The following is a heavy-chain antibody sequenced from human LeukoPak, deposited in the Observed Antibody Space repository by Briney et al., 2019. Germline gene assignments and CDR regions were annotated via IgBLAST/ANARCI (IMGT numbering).Heavy chain of an antibody. Sequence: GASVKVSCKASGYTFTGYYMHWVRQAPGQGLEWMGWINPNSGGTNYAQKFQGRVTMTRDTSINTAYMELSSLRSDDTAVYYCARTPGVRIAEHFYPFDYWGQGTLVTVSS. D-gene: IGHD6-13*01. CDR3: ARTPGVRIAEHFYPFDY. J-gene: IGHJ4*02. CDR2: INPNSGGT. CDR1: GYTFTGYY. V-gene: IGHV1-2*02.